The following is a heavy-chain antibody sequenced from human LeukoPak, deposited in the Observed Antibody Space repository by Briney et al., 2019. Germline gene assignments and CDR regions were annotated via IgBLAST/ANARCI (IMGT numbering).Heavy chain of an antibody. V-gene: IGHV4-34*01. CDR1: GGSFSGYY. CDR3: ARVFRGYSYGFNRGDDY. J-gene: IGHJ4*02. Sequence: SETLSLTCAVYGGSFSGYYWSWIRQPPGKGLEWIGEINHSGSTNYNPSLKSRVTISVDTSKNQFSLKLSSVTAADTAVYYCARVFRGYSYGFNRGDDYWGQGTLVTVSS. CDR2: INHSGST. D-gene: IGHD5-18*01.